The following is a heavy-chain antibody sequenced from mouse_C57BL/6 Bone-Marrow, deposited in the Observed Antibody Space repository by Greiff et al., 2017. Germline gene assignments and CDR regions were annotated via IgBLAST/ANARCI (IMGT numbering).Heavy chain of an antibody. V-gene: IGHV5-16*01. CDR3: ARACYYYGRDWYFDV. CDR1: GFTFSDYY. J-gene: IGHJ1*03. CDR2: INYDGSST. Sequence: EVNLVESEGGLVQPGSSMKLSCTASGFTFSDYYMAWVRQVPEKGLEWVANINYDGSSTYYLDSLKSRFIISRDNAKNILYLQMSSLKSEDTATYYCARACYYYGRDWYFDVWGTGTTVTVSS. D-gene: IGHD1-1*01.